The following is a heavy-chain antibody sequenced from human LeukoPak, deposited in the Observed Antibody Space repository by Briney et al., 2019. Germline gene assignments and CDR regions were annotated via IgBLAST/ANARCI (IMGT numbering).Heavy chain of an antibody. CDR1: GYTFTGYY. D-gene: IGHD1-26*01. CDR2: INPNNGGT. CDR3: AREGYGGGQDFGV. V-gene: IGHV1-2*02. Sequence: ASVKVSCKASGYTFTGYYMHWVRQAPGQGLEWMGWINPNNGGTNYAQKFQGRVTMTRDTSISTAYMDLSRLKSDDTAVYYCAREGYGGGQDFGVWGQGTMVTVSS. J-gene: IGHJ3*01.